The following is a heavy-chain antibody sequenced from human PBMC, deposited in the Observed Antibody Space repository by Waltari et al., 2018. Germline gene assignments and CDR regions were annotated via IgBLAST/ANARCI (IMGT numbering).Heavy chain of an antibody. CDR2: INPNSGGT. Sequence: QVQLVQSGAEVKKPGASVKVSCKASGYTFTVDHMHWVRQAPGQGLEWMGGINPNSGGTNYAQKFQGRVTMTRDTSISTAYMELSRLRSDDTAVYYCARDFRGSGSLTFDPWGQGTLVTVSS. CDR1: GYTFTVDH. J-gene: IGHJ5*02. D-gene: IGHD3-16*01. V-gene: IGHV1-2*02. CDR3: ARDFRGSGSLTFDP.